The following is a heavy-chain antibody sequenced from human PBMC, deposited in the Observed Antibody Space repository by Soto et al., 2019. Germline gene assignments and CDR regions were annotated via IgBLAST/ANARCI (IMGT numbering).Heavy chain of an antibody. J-gene: IGHJ4*02. CDR3: ATYGLGANSRYFDY. CDR1: GGSISRGDYY. V-gene: IGHV4-30-4*01. D-gene: IGHD4-17*01. Sequence: QVQLQEAGPGLVKPSQTLSLTCNVSGGSISRGDYYWSWVRQHPGKGPEWIGYIYYTGSAYYNPSLKSRVTISVDAPKNQCTLRLSSVTAADTAVYYCATYGLGANSRYFDYWGQGTLVTVSS. CDR2: IYYTGSA.